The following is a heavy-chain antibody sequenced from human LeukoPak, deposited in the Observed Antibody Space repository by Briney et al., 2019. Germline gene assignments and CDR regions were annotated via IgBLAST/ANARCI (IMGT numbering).Heavy chain of an antibody. CDR3: AREGSYYYYMDV. J-gene: IGHJ6*03. Sequence: ASVKVSCKASGYTFTSYGISWVRQAPGQGLEWMGWISGYNGNTNYAQELQGRVTMTTDTSTSTAYMELRNLRSDDTAVYYCAREGSYYYYMDVWGKGTTVTVSS. V-gene: IGHV1-18*01. CDR2: ISGYNGNT. CDR1: GYTFTSYG.